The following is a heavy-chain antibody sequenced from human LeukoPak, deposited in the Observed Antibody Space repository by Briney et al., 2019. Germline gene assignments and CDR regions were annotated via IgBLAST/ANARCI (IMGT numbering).Heavy chain of an antibody. CDR3: AREGDCSSTSCSPFDY. V-gene: IGHV3-30*04. D-gene: IGHD2-2*01. CDR2: ISYDGSNK. CDR1: GFTFSSYA. J-gene: IGHJ4*02. Sequence: GGSLRLSCAASGFTFSSYAMHWVRQAPGKGLEWVAVISYDGSNKYYADSVKGRFTISRDSSKNTLYLQMNSLRAEDTAVYYCAREGDCSSTSCSPFDYWGQGTLVTVSS.